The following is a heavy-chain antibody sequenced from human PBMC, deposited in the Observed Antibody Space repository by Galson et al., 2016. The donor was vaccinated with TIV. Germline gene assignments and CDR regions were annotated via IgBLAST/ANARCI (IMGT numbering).Heavy chain of an antibody. CDR1: GYSIASGYF. Sequence: SETLSLTCTVSGYSIASGYFWGWIRQAPGKGLEWLGNMHESGSSYYNPSLKSRPTISVDTSKNQFSLKLRSVTAADSAVYYCARDCTSTTCRIYYYGMDVWGQGTTVTVSS. V-gene: IGHV4-38-2*02. D-gene: IGHD2-2*01. CDR2: MHESGSS. CDR3: ARDCTSTTCRIYYYGMDV. J-gene: IGHJ6*02.